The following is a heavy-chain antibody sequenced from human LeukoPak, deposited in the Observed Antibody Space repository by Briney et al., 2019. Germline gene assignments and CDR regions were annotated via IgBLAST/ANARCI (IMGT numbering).Heavy chain of an antibody. CDR2: INHGGST. CDR1: GGSFRGYY. J-gene: IGHJ6*02. D-gene: IGHD6-13*01. Sequence: SETLSLTCAVYGGSFRGYYWSWIRQPPGKGLEWIGEINHGGSTNYNPSLKSRVTISVDTSKNQFSLKLSSVTAADTAMYYCAGSSWIHYYYYGMYVWGQGTTVTVSS. CDR3: AGSSWIHYYYYGMYV. V-gene: IGHV4-34*01.